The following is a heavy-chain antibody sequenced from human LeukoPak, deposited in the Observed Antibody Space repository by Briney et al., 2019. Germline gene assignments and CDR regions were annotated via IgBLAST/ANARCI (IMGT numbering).Heavy chain of an antibody. J-gene: IGHJ4*02. V-gene: IGHV1-18*04. CDR1: GYTFTSYG. CDR3: ARGYDILTGYFLFDY. CDR2: ISAYNGNT. D-gene: IGHD3-9*01. Sequence: ASVKVSCKASGYTFTSYGISWVRQAPGQGLEWMRWISAYNGNTNYAQKLQGRVTMTTDTSTSTAYMELRSLRSDDTAVYYCARGYDILTGYFLFDYWGQGTLVTVSS.